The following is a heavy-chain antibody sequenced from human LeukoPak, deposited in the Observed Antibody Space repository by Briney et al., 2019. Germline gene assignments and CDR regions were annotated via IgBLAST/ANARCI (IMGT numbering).Heavy chain of an antibody. V-gene: IGHV1-2*02. D-gene: IGHD2-2*02. J-gene: IGHJ3*02. Sequence: GASVKVSCKASGYTFTSYYMHWVRQAPGQGLEWMGWINPNSGGTNYAQKFQGRVTMTRDTSISTAYMELSRLRSDDTAVYYCARGSVLTYCSSTSCYNPRFDIWGQGTMVTVSS. CDR1: GYTFTSYY. CDR2: INPNSGGT. CDR3: ARGSVLTYCSSTSCYNPRFDI.